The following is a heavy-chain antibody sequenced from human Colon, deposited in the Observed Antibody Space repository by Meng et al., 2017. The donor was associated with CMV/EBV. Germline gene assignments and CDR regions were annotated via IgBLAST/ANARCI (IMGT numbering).Heavy chain of an antibody. CDR2: ISGHNGNT. V-gene: IGHV1-18*01. D-gene: IGHD6-13*01. CDR1: GYTFTIFG. J-gene: IGHJ5*02. CDR3: ARGQGGSSSWYVLDNWFDP. Sequence: ASVKVSCKASGYTFTIFGISWVRQAPGQGLEWMGWISGHNGNTNYAQKLQGRVTLTTDTSTSTAYMELSSLRSEDTAVYYCARGQGGSSSWYVLDNWFDPWGQGTLVTVSS.